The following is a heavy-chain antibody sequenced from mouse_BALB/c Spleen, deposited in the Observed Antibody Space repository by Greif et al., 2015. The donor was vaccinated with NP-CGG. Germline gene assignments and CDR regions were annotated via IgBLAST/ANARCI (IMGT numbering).Heavy chain of an antibody. CDR3: ARARAGAMDY. V-gene: IGHV2-9*02. CDR1: GFSSTSYG. Sequence: QVQLQQSGPGLVAPSQSLSITCTVSGFSSTSYGVHWVRQPPGKGLEWLGVIWAGGSTNYNSALMSRLSISKDNSKSXVFLKMNSLQTDDTAMYYGARARAGAMDYWGQGTSVTVSS. J-gene: IGHJ4*01. D-gene: IGHD3-1*01. CDR2: IWAGGST.